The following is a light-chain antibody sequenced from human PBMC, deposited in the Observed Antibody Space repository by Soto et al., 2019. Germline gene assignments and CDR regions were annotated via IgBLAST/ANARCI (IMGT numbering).Light chain of an antibody. CDR3: SSYTTSSTPEV. Sequence: QSALTQPASVSGSPGQSITISCTGTSSDVGGYKFVSWYQQHPGKDPKLMIYEVSNRPSGVSNRFSGSKSGNTASLTISGLQAEDEADYYCSSYTTSSTPEVFGTGTKVTVL. V-gene: IGLV2-14*01. CDR1: SSDVGGYKF. CDR2: EVS. J-gene: IGLJ1*01.